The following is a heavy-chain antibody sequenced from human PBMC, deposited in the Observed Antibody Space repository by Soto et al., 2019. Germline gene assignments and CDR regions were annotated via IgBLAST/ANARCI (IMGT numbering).Heavy chain of an antibody. CDR3: ARDAYSSGWYSPHYYYGMDV. V-gene: IGHV1-18*01. Sequence: QVQLVQSGAEVKKPGASVKVSCKASGYTFTSYGISWVRQAPGQGLEWMGWISAYNGNTNYAQKLQGRVTMTTDTSTSTAYMELRSLRSDDTAVYYCARDAYSSGWYSPHYYYGMDVWGQGTTVTVSS. J-gene: IGHJ6*02. D-gene: IGHD6-19*01. CDR2: ISAYNGNT. CDR1: GYTFTSYG.